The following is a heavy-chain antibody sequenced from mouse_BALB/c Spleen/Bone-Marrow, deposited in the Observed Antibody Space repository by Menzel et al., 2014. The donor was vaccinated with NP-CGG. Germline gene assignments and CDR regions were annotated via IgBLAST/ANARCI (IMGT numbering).Heavy chain of an antibody. CDR2: IDPANGNT. D-gene: IGHD2-3*01. CDR3: ARNGYYVYYYAMDY. V-gene: IGHV14-3*02. CDR1: GINIKDTY. Sequence: LVESGAELVKPGASVKLSCTASGINIKDTYMHWVKQRPEQGLEWIGRIDPANGNTKYDPKFQGKATITADTSSNTAYLQLSSLTSEDTAVYYCARNGYYVYYYAMDYWGQGTSVNVSS. J-gene: IGHJ4*01.